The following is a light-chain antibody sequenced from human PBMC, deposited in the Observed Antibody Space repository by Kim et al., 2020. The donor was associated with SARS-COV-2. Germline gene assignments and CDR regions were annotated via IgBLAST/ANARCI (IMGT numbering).Light chain of an antibody. CDR1: SGHSSYA. V-gene: IGLV4-69*01. CDR3: QTWGTGIVV. CDR2: VNSDGSH. J-gene: IGLJ2*01. Sequence: AVKRTCTLSSGHSSYAIAWHQQQPEKGPRYLMKVNSDGSHSKGDGIPDRFSGSSSGAERFLTISSLQSEDEADYYCQTWGTGIVVFGGGTQLTVL.